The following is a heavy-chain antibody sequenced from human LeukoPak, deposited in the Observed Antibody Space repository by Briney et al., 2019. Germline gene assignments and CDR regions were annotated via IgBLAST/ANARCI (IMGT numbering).Heavy chain of an antibody. CDR3: ARGFHRRGYCSGGSCYSIFDY. V-gene: IGHV4-34*01. D-gene: IGHD2-15*01. J-gene: IGHJ4*02. CDR2: INHSGST. CDR1: GGSFSGYY. Sequence: SETLPLTCAVYGGSFSGYYWSWIRQPPGKGLEWIGEINHSGSTNYNPSLKSRVTISVDTSKNQFSLKLSSVTAADTAVYYCARGFHRRGYCSGGSCYSIFDYWGQGTLVTVSS.